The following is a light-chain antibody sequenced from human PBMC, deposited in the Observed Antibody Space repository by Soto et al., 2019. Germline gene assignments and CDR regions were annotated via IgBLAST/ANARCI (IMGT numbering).Light chain of an antibody. V-gene: IGKV1-9*01. Sequence: SQLTQSPSSLSASVGERVTITCRASQGISNYLAWYQQKPGKAPKLLIYAASTLQSGVPLRFSGSGSVTSFTLTISSLQPEDFATYSCQQLLSYPITFGQGTRLEIK. CDR1: QGISNY. CDR3: QQLLSYPIT. CDR2: AAS. J-gene: IGKJ5*01.